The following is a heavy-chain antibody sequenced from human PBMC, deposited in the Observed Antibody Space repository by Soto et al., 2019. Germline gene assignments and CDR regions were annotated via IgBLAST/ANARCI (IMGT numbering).Heavy chain of an antibody. Sequence: PGGSLRLSCAASGFIFRSYSMAWVRQAPGKGLEWLSYITSRSAYIYYADSVRGRFTISRDNAQNSVYLHVNNLRAEDTAVYYCTIDIPRTSFDLWGQGTLVTVSS. D-gene: IGHD2-21*01. CDR1: GFIFRSYS. J-gene: IGHJ4*02. V-gene: IGHV3-21*03. CDR3: TIDIPRTSFDL. CDR2: ITSRSAYI.